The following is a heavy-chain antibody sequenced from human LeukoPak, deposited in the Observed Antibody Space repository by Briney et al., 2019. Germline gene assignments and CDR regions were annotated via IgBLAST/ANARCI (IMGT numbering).Heavy chain of an antibody. CDR2: ISWNSGRI. D-gene: IGHD6-6*01. CDR3: AKATYSTSPGYYFNY. CDR1: GFTFDDYA. J-gene: IGHJ4*02. Sequence: GRSLRLSCAASGFTFDDYAMHWVRKGPGKGLEWVSGISWNSGRIGYADSVKGRFIISRDNAKNSLYLQMNSLRSEDTAFYYCAKATYSTSPGYYFNYWGQGTLVTVSS. V-gene: IGHV3-9*01.